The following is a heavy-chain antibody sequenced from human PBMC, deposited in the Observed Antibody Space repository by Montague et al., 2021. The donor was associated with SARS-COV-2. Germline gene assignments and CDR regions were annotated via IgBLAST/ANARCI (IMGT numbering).Heavy chain of an antibody. CDR2: ISNGGRT. J-gene: IGHJ4*02. D-gene: IGHD3-16*01. Sequence: SETLSLTCSVSGGSFDSDNFFWGWIRQPPGKRLEWIGVISNGGRTFYNPSLKSRVTISVHTSRNQLSLNVKSVTAADTAVYSCTRHRRYDVVTYYPDFWGRESWTPYPQ. CDR3: TRHRRYDVVTYYPDF. V-gene: IGHV4-39*01. CDR1: GGSFDSDNFF.